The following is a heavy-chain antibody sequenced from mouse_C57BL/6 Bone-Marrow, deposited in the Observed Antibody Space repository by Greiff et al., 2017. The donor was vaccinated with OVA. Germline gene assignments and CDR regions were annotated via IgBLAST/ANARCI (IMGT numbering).Heavy chain of an antibody. CDR3: ARESYYGFDY. Sequence: DVKLQESGPGLVKPSQTVFLTCTVTGISITTGNYRWSWIRQFPGNKLEWIGYIYYSGTITYHPSLTSRTTITRDTPKNQFFLEMNSLTAEDTATYYGARESYYGFDYWGQGTTLTVSS. J-gene: IGHJ2*01. CDR1: GISITTGNYR. CDR2: IYYSGTI. D-gene: IGHD1-1*01. V-gene: IGHV3-5*01.